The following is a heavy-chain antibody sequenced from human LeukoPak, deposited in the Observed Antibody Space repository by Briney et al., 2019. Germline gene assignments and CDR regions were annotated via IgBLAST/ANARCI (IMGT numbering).Heavy chain of an antibody. J-gene: IGHJ4*02. CDR1: GGSISSSSYY. D-gene: IGHD6-13*01. CDR2: IYYSGST. V-gene: IGHV4-39*01. Sequence: SETLSLTCTVSGGSISSSSYYWGWIRQPPGRGLEWIGSIYYSGSTYYNPSLKSRVTISVDTSKNQFSLKLSSVTAADTAVYYCARIAAAGTVWGQGTLVTVSS. CDR3: ARIAAAGTV.